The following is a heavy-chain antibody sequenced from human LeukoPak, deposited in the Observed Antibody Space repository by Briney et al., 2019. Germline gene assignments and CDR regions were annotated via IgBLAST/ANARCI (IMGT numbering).Heavy chain of an antibody. V-gene: IGHV3-7*01. CDR2: VKQDGNEK. J-gene: IGHJ5*02. CDR1: GFTFSSYW. Sequence: GGSLRLSCAVSGFTFSSYWMTWVRQAPGKGLEWVASVKQDGNEKYYVDSVKGRFTISRDIPKSTLYLQMNSLRTEDTAVYYCARMNYYDSTGYYPWGQGTLVTVSS. D-gene: IGHD3-22*01. CDR3: ARMNYYDSTGYYP.